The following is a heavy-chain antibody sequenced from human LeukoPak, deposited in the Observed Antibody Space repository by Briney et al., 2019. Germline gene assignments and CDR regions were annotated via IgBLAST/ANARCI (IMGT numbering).Heavy chain of an antibody. V-gene: IGHV3-11*01. CDR1: GFTFTDYY. J-gene: IGHJ3*02. CDR2: LSGSGDNR. D-gene: IGHD1-26*01. CDR3: ARGESGFDI. Sequence: PGGSLRLSREASGFTFTDYYMAWIRQAPGEGLEWVAYLSGSGDNRYYADSMKGRFTISRDNAKSSVYLEMHGLRPEDTALYYCARGESGFDIWGQGTMVTVSS.